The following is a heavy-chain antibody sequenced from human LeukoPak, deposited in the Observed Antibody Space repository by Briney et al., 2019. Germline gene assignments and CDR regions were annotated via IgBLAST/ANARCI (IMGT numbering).Heavy chain of an antibody. CDR2: IGASGGST. CDR1: GFTFSSYS. J-gene: IGHJ4*02. V-gene: IGHV3-23*01. D-gene: IGHD2-21*01. Sequence: GGSLRLSCAASGFTFSSYSMNWVRQAPGKGLEWVSEIGASGGSTYYADSVKGRFTISRDNSKNTLYLQMNSLRAEDTAVYYCAKAPVTTCRGAYCYPFDYWGQGTLVTVSS. CDR3: AKAPVTTCRGAYCYPFDY.